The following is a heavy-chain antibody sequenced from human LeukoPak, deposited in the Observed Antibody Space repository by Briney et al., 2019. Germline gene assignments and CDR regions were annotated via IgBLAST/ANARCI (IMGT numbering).Heavy chain of an antibody. J-gene: IGHJ4*02. CDR2: IKQDGSEK. Sequence: GGSLRPSCAASGFTFSSYWMSWVRQAPGKGLEWVANIKQDGSEKYYVDSVKGRFTISRDNAKNSLYLQMNSLRAEDTAVYYCARDRYYYDSSGEIDYWGQGTLVTVSS. V-gene: IGHV3-7*03. CDR3: ARDRYYYDSSGEIDY. D-gene: IGHD3-22*01. CDR1: GFTFSSYW.